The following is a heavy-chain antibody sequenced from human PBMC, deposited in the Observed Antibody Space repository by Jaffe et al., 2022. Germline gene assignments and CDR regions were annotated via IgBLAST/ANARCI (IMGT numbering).Heavy chain of an antibody. V-gene: IGHV4-39*01. D-gene: IGHD6-13*01. CDR1: GGSISSSSYY. CDR3: ARRIAAAGRAWDYYYYYMDV. Sequence: QLQLQESGPGLVKPSETLSLTCTVSGGSISSSSYYWGWIRQPPGKGLEWIGSIYYSGSTYYNPSLKSRVTISVDTSKNQFSLKLSSVTAADTAVYYCARRIAAAGRAWDYYYYYMDVWGKGTTVTVSS. CDR2: IYYSGST. J-gene: IGHJ6*03.